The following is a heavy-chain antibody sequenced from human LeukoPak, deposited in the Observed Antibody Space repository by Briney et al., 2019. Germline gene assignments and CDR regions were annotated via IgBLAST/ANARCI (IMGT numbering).Heavy chain of an antibody. CDR1: GYTFTSYD. J-gene: IGHJ3*02. CDR2: MNPNSGTT. CDR3: ARAGYYDSIGHVFASDI. Sequence: GASVKVSCKASGYTFTSYDINWVRQATGQGLEWMGWMNPNSGTTVYAQKFQGRVTITRNNSISTAYMELSSLRSEDTAVYYCARAGYYDSIGHVFASDIWGQGTMVTVSS. D-gene: IGHD3-22*01. V-gene: IGHV1-8*03.